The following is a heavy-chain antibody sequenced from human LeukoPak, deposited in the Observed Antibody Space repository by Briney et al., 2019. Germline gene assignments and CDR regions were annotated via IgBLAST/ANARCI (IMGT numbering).Heavy chain of an antibody. J-gene: IGHJ4*02. D-gene: IGHD2-2*01. CDR2: IYYSGST. CDR1: GGSISSYY. V-gene: IGHV4-59*08. Sequence: SETLSLTCTVSGGSISSYYWSWIRQPPGKGLEWIGYIYYSGSTNYNPSLKSRVTISVDTSKNQFSLKLSSVTAADTAVYYCARAPKRYCSSTSCSDYWGQGTLVTVSS. CDR3: ARAPKRYCSSTSCSDY.